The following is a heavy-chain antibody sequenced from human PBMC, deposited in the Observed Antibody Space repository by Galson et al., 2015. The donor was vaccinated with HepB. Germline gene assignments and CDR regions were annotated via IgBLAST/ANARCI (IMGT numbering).Heavy chain of an antibody. V-gene: IGHV3-30-3*01. Sequence: SLRLSCAASGFTFSSYAMHWVRQAPGKGLEWVAVISYDGSNKYYADSVKGRFTISRDNSKNTLYLQMNSLRAEDTAVYYCARVKWSPGELLGSRPWFDAFDIWGQGTMVTVSS. CDR2: ISYDGSNK. J-gene: IGHJ3*02. CDR1: GFTFSSYA. CDR3: ARVKWSPGELLGSRPWFDAFDI. D-gene: IGHD7-27*01.